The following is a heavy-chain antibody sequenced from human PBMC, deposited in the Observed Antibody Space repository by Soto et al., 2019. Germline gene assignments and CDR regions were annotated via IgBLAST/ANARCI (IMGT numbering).Heavy chain of an antibody. D-gene: IGHD3-16*01. CDR2: INSDGSST. V-gene: IGHV3-74*01. CDR1: GFTFSSYW. Sequence: EVQLVESGGGLVQPGGSLRLSCAASGFTFSSYWMHWVRQAPGKGLVWVSRINSDGSSTSYADSVKGRFTISRDNGKGTVYLKMDRLRAEETAVYDCARGGGLNWFFDLLGRGNLVTVSS. CDR3: ARGGGLNWFFDL. J-gene: IGHJ2*01.